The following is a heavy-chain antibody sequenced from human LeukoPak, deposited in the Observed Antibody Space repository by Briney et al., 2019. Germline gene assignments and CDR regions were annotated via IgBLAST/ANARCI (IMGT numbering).Heavy chain of an antibody. Sequence: GGSLRLSCAASGFTFSSYSMNWVRQAPGKGLEWVSSISSSSSYIYYADSVKGRFTISRDNAKNSLYLQMNSLRAEDTAVYYCASNFWYYYYMDVWGKGTTVTISS. CDR2: ISSSSSYI. V-gene: IGHV3-21*01. D-gene: IGHD2/OR15-2a*01. CDR3: ASNFWYYYYMDV. J-gene: IGHJ6*03. CDR1: GFTFSSYS.